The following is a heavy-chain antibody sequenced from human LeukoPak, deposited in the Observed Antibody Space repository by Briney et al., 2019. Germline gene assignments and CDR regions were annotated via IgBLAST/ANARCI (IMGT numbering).Heavy chain of an antibody. V-gene: IGHV1-18*01. D-gene: IGHD1-26*01. CDR2: ISAYNGNT. CDR1: DNAFTTNG. J-gene: IGHJ4*02. CDR3: ARGRNSGTESHFEY. Sequence: ASVKASCKASDNAFTTNGTTGVAQAPGQGLEWMGWISAYNGNTNYAQKLQGRVTIPTDTSTNTAYMGLRRVRSDAAVVYYYARGRNSGTESHFEYWGQGTLVTVSS.